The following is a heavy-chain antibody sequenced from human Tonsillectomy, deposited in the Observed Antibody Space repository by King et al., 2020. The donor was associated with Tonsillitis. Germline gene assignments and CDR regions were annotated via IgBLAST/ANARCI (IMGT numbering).Heavy chain of an antibody. Sequence: VQLVESGGDLVKPGGSLRLSCTASGFTFSDYYMTWIRQAPGKGLEWVSYISSSGSTIYYADSVKGRFTISRDNAKNSLYLQMNSLRAEDTAVYYCARDHITGTTKGYYVVDVWGQGTTVTVSS. D-gene: IGHD1/OR15-1a*01. CDR2: ISSSGSTI. V-gene: IGHV3-11*01. J-gene: IGHJ6*02. CDR1: GFTFSDYY. CDR3: ARDHITGTTKGYYVVDV.